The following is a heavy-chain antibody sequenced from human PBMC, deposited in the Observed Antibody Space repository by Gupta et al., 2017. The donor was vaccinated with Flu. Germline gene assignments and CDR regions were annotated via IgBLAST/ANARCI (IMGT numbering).Heavy chain of an antibody. CDR2: INRDGTST. D-gene: IGHD5-24*01. V-gene: IGHV3-74*03. CDR1: GFTFSEHW. CDR3: ARDFVSRNGYHLFDL. J-gene: IGHJ4*02. Sequence: EVQLVESGGGSVEPGGSMRLSCEDSGFTFSEHWMHCIRQVPGKGPVLLSRINRDGTSTTSADFLEGRFTISRDNAKNMMFLQMLSLGTEDTAVYYCARDFVSRNGYHLFDLWGQGTLVTVSS.